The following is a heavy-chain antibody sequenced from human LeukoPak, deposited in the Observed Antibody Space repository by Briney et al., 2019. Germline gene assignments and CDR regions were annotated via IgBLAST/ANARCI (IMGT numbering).Heavy chain of an antibody. CDR3: AREGSYDGSTMWYFDY. D-gene: IGHD3-22*01. Sequence: GGSLRLSCAASGFTVSSNYMAWVRQAPGKGLEWVSVIYSGGTIYYADSVKGRFTISRDNSKNTLYLQMNSLRAEDTAVYYCAREGSYDGSTMWYFDYWGPGTLVTVSS. CDR1: GFTVSSNY. V-gene: IGHV3-53*01. J-gene: IGHJ4*02. CDR2: IYSGGTI.